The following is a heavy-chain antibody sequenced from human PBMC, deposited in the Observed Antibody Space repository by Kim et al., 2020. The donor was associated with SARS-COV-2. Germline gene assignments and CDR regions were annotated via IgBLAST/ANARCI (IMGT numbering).Heavy chain of an antibody. CDR1: GFTFSSYD. CDR3: ARGGSYEEGLTYYYYGMDV. CDR2: IGTAGDT. Sequence: GGSLRLSCAASGFTFSSYDMHWVRQATGKGLEWVSAIGTAGDTYYPASVKGRFTISRENAKNSLYLQMNSLRAGDTAVYYCARGGSYEEGLTYYYYGMDVWGQGTTVTVSS. J-gene: IGHJ6*02. V-gene: IGHV3-13*04. D-gene: IGHD1-26*01.